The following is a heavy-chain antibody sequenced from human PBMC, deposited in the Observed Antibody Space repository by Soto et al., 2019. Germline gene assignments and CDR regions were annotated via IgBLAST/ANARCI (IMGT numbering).Heavy chain of an antibody. J-gene: IGHJ6*03. D-gene: IGHD6-13*01. V-gene: IGHV4-59*01. CDR1: GGSISPYY. CDR2: VYYSGNT. CDR3: ARKGAAASYAHYYMDV. Sequence: PSETLSLTCTVFGGSISPYYWSWIRQSPGRGLEWIGYVYYSGNTNYNPSLESRVTISVDTSRNQFSLKLTSVTAADTAVYYCARKGAAASYAHYYMDVWGTGTTVTAP.